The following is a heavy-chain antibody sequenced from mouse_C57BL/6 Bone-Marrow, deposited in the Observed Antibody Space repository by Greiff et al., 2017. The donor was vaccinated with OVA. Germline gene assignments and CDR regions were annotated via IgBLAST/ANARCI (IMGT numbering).Heavy chain of an antibody. CDR3: ARDWITTGRGSLDY. CDR2: IYPRSGNT. J-gene: IGHJ2*01. D-gene: IGHD1-1*01. V-gene: IGHV1-81*01. CDR1: GYTFTSYG. Sequence: QVQLKESGAELARPGASVKLSCKASGYTFTSYGISWVKQRTGQGLEWIGEIYPRSGNTYYTEKFKGKATLTADKSSSTAYRELRSLTSEDAAVYFWARDWITTGRGSLDYWGQGTTLTVSS.